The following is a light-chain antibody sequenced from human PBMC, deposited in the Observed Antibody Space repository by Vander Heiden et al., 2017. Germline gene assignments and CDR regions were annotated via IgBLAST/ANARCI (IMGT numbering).Light chain of an antibody. V-gene: IGKV2-28*01. CDR1: ESLRHSNGYNY. Sequence: IAMTQSPLSPSVTPGEPASISCRSSESLRHSNGYNYLDWYLQKPGQSPQLLIYLGSNRASGVPDRFSGSGSGTDFTLKISRVEAEDVGVYYCMQALQTPNTFGQGTKLEIK. CDR2: LGS. CDR3: MQALQTPNT. J-gene: IGKJ2*01.